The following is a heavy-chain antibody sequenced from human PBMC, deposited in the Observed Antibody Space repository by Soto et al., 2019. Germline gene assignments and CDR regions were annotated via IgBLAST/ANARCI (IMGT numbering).Heavy chain of an antibody. V-gene: IGHV3-30-3*01. CDR2: ISYDGSNK. Sequence: PAGSLRLSCAASGFTFSSYAMHWVRQAPGKGLEWVAVISYDGSNKYYADSVKGRFTISRDNSKNTLYLQMNSLRAEDTAVYYCAREVSSSATSRWFDPWGQGTLVTVPQ. CDR1: GFTFSSYA. D-gene: IGHD6-6*01. CDR3: AREVSSSATSRWFDP. J-gene: IGHJ5*02.